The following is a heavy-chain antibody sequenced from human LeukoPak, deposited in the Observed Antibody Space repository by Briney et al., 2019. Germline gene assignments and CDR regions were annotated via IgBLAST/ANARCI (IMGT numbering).Heavy chain of an antibody. CDR2: INTNTGNP. Sequence: ASVKVSCKASGYTFTSYAINWVRQVPGQGLEWMGWINTNTGNPTYAQGFTGRFVFSLDTSVTTAYLQISSLEVEDTAVYYCARDHGSQRYWFDPWGQGTLVTVSS. CDR3: ARDHGSQRYWFDP. V-gene: IGHV7-4-1*02. D-gene: IGHD1-26*01. J-gene: IGHJ5*02. CDR1: GYTFTSYA.